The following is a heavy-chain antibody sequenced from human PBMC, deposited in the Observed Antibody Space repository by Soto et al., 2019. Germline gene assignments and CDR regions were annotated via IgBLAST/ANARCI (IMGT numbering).Heavy chain of an antibody. CDR3: ARHCSTSCSDWVDP. V-gene: IGHV1-46*03. CDR2: IDTSVGST. CDR1: GYRFTSKY. D-gene: IGHD2-2*01. Sequence: QVQLVQSGAEVKKPGASVKVSCKASGYRFTSKYIHWVRQAPGQGLEWMGIIDTSVGSTNYAQKFQGRVTMTRDTSTSTVYMELSSLRSEDTAVYYCARHCSTSCSDWVDPWGQGTLVTVSS. J-gene: IGHJ5*02.